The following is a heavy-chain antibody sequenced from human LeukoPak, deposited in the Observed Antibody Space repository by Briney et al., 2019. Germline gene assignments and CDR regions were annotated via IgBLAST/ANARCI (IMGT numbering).Heavy chain of an antibody. V-gene: IGHV1-24*01. J-gene: IGHJ6*03. Sequence: ASVKVSCKVSGYTLTELSMHWVRQAPGKGLEWMGGFDPEDGETIYAQKFQGRVTMTEDTSTDTAYMELSSLRSEDTAVYYCARGRYFDWLLPRRYYYYMDVWGKGTTVTVSS. D-gene: IGHD3-9*01. CDR2: FDPEDGET. CDR3: ARGRYFDWLLPRRYYYYMDV. CDR1: GYTLTELS.